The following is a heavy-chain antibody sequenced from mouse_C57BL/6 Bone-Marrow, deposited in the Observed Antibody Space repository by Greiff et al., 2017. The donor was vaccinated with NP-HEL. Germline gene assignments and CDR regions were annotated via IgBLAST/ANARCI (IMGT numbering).Heavy chain of an antibody. V-gene: IGHV1-64*01. D-gene: IGHD2-3*01. CDR1: GYTFTSYW. CDR2: IHPNSGST. J-gene: IGHJ1*03. Sequence: QVQLQQPGAELVKPGASVKLSCKASGYTFTSYWMHWVKQRPGQGLEWIGMIHPNSGSTNYNEKFKSKATLTVDKSSSTAYMQLSGLTSEDSAVYYCARSPHDGYYWYFDVWGTGTTVTVSS. CDR3: ARSPHDGYYWYFDV.